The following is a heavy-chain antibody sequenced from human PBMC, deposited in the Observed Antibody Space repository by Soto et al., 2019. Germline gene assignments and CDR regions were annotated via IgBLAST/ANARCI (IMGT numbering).Heavy chain of an antibody. CDR1: GGSFSCYY. CDR3: ASSPSIVVVVAATRTFDY. Sequence: SETLSLTCAVYGGSFSCYYWSWIRQPPGKGLEWIGEINHSGSTNYNPSLKSRVTISVDTSKNQFSLKLSSVTAADTAVYYCASSPSIVVVVAATRTFDYWGQGTLVTVSS. J-gene: IGHJ4*01. CDR2: INHSGST. V-gene: IGHV4-34*01. D-gene: IGHD2-15*01.